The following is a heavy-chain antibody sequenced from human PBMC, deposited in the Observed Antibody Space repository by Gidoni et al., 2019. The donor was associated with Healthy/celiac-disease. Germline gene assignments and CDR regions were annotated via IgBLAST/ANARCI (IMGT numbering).Heavy chain of an antibody. CDR2: IWYDGSNK. CDR3: ARDESDIAVAGYFDY. D-gene: IGHD6-19*01. Sequence: QVQLVESGGGVVQPGRSLRLSCAASGFTLGSYGMHWVRQAPGKGLEWVAVIWYDGSNKYYADSVKGRFTISRDNSKNTLYLQMNSLRAEDTAVYYCARDESDIAVAGYFDYWGQGTLVTVSS. CDR1: GFTLGSYG. V-gene: IGHV3-33*01. J-gene: IGHJ4*02.